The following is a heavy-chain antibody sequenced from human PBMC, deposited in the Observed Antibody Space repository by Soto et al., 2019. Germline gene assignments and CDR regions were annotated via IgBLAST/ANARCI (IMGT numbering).Heavy chain of an antibody. V-gene: IGHV3-21*01. J-gene: IGHJ6*02. D-gene: IGHD1-26*01. Sequence: GGSLRLSCAASGFTFSSHSMNWVRQAPGKGLEWVSSISSSSTYKYYADPVKGRFTIARDNAKNSLYLQMNSLRAEDTAVYCCARDKRWELRLDQHNGMDVWGQGTTVTVSS. CDR3: ARDKRWELRLDQHNGMDV. CDR2: ISSSSTYK. CDR1: GFTFSSHS.